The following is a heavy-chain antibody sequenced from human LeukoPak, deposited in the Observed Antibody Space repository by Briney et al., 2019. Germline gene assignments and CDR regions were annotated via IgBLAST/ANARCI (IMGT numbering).Heavy chain of an antibody. CDR3: ARGSGSYRRNRFDP. V-gene: IGHV3-66*01. Sequence: PGGSLRLSCAASGFTVSSNYMSWVRQAPGKGLEWVSVIYSGGSTYYADSVKGSFTISRDNSKNTLYLQMNSLRAEDTAVYYCARGSGSYRRNRFDPWGQGTLVSVSS. CDR1: GFTVSSNY. CDR2: IYSGGST. J-gene: IGHJ5*02. D-gene: IGHD1-26*01.